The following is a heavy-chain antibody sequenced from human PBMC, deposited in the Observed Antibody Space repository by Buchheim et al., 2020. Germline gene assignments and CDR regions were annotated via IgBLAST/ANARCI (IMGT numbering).Heavy chain of an antibody. CDR2: INPSGGGT. Sequence: QVQLVQSGAEVKKPGASVKVSCKASGYTFTSYYMHWVRQAPGQGLEWMGIINPSGGGTSYAQKFQGRVTMTRDTSTSTVYMELSSLRSEDTAVYYCARASFGGRYYYYYGMDVWGQGTT. V-gene: IGHV1-46*01. CDR1: GYTFTSYY. J-gene: IGHJ6*02. D-gene: IGHD3-3*01. CDR3: ARASFGGRYYYYYGMDV.